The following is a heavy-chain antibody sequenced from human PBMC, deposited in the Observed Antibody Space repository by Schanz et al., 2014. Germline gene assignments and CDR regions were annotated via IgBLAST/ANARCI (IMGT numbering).Heavy chain of an antibody. J-gene: IGHJ4*02. V-gene: IGHV1-18*04. CDR2: INTYNGDT. Sequence: QVQLVQSGAEVKEPGASVKVSCKASGYTFTSNGITWVRQAPGQGLEWTGWINTYNGDTAYALNMQGRVSMTTETAASTAYYCARAGYCRDSGCYSLGIEYWGQGTLVTVSS. CDR1: GYTFTSNG. CDR3: GIEY. D-gene: IGHD2-15*01.